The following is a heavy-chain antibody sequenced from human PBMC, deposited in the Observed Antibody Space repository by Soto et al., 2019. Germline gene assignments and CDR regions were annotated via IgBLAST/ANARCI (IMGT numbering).Heavy chain of an antibody. D-gene: IGHD3-10*01. CDR1: GGSISSSSYY. CDR3: AIRYYYGAGSYTISSHHYYGMDV. CDR2: IYYSCST. Sequence: QLQLQESCPGLVKPSETLSLTCTVSGGSISSSSYYWGWIRQPTGKGLELIGSIYYSCSTYYNPSRKSRVTISVATSKIQCCVKPSSVTAGDTAVYYFAIRYYYGAGSYTISSHHYYGMDVWGQGTTVTVS. J-gene: IGHJ6*02. V-gene: IGHV4-39*01.